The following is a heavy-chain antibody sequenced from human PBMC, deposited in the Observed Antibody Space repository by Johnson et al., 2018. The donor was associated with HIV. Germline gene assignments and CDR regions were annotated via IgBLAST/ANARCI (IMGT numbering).Heavy chain of an antibody. CDR3: ARLTTSSRQGSTMTVVGVAAFDL. D-gene: IGHD1-1*01. J-gene: IGHJ3*01. CDR1: GFTVSSTY. Sequence: VQLVESGGGVVQPGRSLRLSCAASGFTVSSTYMSWVRQAPGKGLEWVSLIYTEGRTYSADSVMCRFSIFRDNSKNTVYIQMKSLRADDTALYYCARLTTSSRQGSTMTVVGVAAFDLWGQGTMVTVSS. CDR2: IYTEGRT. V-gene: IGHV3-53*01.